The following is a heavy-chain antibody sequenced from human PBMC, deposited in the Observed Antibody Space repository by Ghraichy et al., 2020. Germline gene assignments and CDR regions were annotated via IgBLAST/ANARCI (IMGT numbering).Heavy chain of an antibody. CDR3: AREPLASGQNYYGMDV. J-gene: IGHJ6*04. Sequence: ASVKVSCKASGYSFTAHVMHWVRQAPGQRLEWLGCLNAGNGNRPYSQTFQGRVSITGDTSASTAYMELSSLRSEDTAVYYCAREPLASGQNYYGMDVWGKGSTVSVS. V-gene: IGHV1-3*01. CDR1: GYSFTAHV. CDR2: LNAGNGNR. D-gene: IGHD6-19*01.